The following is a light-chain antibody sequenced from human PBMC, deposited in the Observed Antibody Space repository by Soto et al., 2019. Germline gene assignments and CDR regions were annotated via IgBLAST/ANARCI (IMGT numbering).Light chain of an antibody. Sequence: DVQMTQSPSTLSASVGDKVTITCRASQSLPSTWLAWFQQRPGKAPNVLIYKGSALASGVSSRFSGSGSGTEFPLTISSLQPDDFATYFCQQYAARCPWTFGQGTRV. V-gene: IGKV1-5*03. J-gene: IGKJ1*01. CDR2: KGS. CDR1: QSLPSTW. CDR3: QQYAARCPWT.